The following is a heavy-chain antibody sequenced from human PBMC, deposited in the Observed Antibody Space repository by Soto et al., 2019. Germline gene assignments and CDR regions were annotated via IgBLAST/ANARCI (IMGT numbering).Heavy chain of an antibody. CDR1: GFTCSSYP. CDR3: ARDHRGIEWFSHYYYYYGMDV. J-gene: IGHJ6*02. Sequence: GWSLRLSCAACGFTCSSYPMDWVREAAGTVLEAVAGISYDGSNKYYADSVKGRFASSRDNSKKTLYLQMNSLRAEDTAVYYCARDHRGIEWFSHYYYYYGMDVCVQGT. V-gene: IGHV3-30*09. CDR2: ISYDGSNK. D-gene: IGHD3-3*01.